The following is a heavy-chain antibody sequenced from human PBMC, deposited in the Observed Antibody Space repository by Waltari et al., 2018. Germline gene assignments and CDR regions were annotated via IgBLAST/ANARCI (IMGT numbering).Heavy chain of an antibody. D-gene: IGHD5-12*01. CDR2: ISYDGSNK. CDR3: ARDLKWLRALDY. J-gene: IGHJ4*02. Sequence: QVQLVESGGGVVQPGRSLRLSCAASGFTFSSYAMPWVRQAPGKGLEWVAVISYDGSNKYYADSVKGRFTISRDNSKNTLYLQMNSLRAEDTAVYYCARDLKWLRALDYWGQGTLVTVSS. V-gene: IGHV3-30-3*01. CDR1: GFTFSSYA.